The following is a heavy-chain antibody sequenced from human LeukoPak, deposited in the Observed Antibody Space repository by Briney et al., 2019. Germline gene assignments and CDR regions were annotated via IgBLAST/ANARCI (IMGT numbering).Heavy chain of an antibody. CDR3: ARVFEYYYDSSGYPRAYYFDY. V-gene: IGHV4-34*01. CDR2: INHSGST. Sequence: SETLSLTCAVDGGSFSGYYWSWIRQPPGKGLEWIGEINHSGSTNYNPSLKSRVTISVDTSKNQFSLKLSSVTATDTAVYYCARVFEYYYDSSGYPRAYYFDYWGQGTLVTVSS. J-gene: IGHJ4*02. D-gene: IGHD3-22*01. CDR1: GGSFSGYY.